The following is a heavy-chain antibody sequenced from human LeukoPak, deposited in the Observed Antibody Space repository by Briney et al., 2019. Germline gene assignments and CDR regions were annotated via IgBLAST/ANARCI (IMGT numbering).Heavy chain of an antibody. Sequence: PGRSLRLSYAASGFTFSSYAMHWVRQAPGNGLECVAVISYVGSNKHYADSVKGRFTISRDNSKNTLYLQMNSLRAEDTAVYYCARGPHYYDSSGYYYRLLDYWGQGTLVTVSS. CDR3: ARGPHYYDSSGYYYRLLDY. J-gene: IGHJ4*02. V-gene: IGHV3-30-3*01. CDR1: GFTFSSYA. CDR2: ISYVGSNK. D-gene: IGHD3-22*01.